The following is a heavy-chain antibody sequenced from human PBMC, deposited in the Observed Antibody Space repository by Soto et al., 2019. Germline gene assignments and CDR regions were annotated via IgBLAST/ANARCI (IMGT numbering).Heavy chain of an antibody. J-gene: IGHJ4*02. CDR3: AKAEFCSSSRCYLFVDY. CDR2: ISNRGTGT. V-gene: IGHV3-23*01. CDR1: GFTFGDYA. D-gene: IGHD2-2*01. Sequence: GGSLRLSCTASGFTFGDYAMSWVRQAPGKGLEWVSGISNRGTGTYYADSVKGRFTISRDNSKNTLFLQMNSLRAEDTAVYYCAKAEFCSSSRCYLFVDYWGQGTLVTVSS.